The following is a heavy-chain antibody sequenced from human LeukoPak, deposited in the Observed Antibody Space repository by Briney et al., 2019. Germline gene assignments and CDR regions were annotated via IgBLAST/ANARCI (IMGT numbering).Heavy chain of an antibody. CDR3: AKDRAPATAWDY. D-gene: IGHD2-2*01. V-gene: IGHV3-23*01. CDR2: ITGDGGTT. CDR1: GFTINKYV. Sequence: PGGSLRLSCAASGFTINKYVMSWVRQAPGKGLEWVSVITGDGGTTLYADSVKGRFTISRDNSKNTLYLQMNSLRVEDTAVYYCAKDRAPATAWDYWGQGTLVTVSS. J-gene: IGHJ4*02.